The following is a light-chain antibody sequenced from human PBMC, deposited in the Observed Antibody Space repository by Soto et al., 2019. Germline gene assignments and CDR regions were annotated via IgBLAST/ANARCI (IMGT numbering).Light chain of an antibody. Sequence: EIVLMQSPGTLSLSPGERATLSCRASQTMTGAYVAWYQQKPGQAPRLLIYAASYRATGISDKFSGSGSGTDFSLTISRLEPEESAVYYCHQYHSPPQTFGQGTKVEIK. J-gene: IGKJ2*01. V-gene: IGKV3-20*01. CDR1: QTMTGAY. CDR2: AAS. CDR3: HQYHSPPQT.